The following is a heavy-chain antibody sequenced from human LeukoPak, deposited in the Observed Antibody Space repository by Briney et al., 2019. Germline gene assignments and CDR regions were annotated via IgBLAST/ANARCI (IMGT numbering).Heavy chain of an antibody. CDR3: ARENSYGYGFDY. J-gene: IGHJ4*02. D-gene: IGHD5-18*01. CDR2: IDSDGSST. V-gene: IGHV3-74*01. CDR1: GFTFSSYW. Sequence: GGSLRLSCAASGFTFSSYWMHWVRQAPGKGLVWVSRIDSDGSSTSYADSVKGRFTISRDNAKNTLYLQMNSLRAEDTAVYYCARENSYGYGFDYWGQGTLVTVSS.